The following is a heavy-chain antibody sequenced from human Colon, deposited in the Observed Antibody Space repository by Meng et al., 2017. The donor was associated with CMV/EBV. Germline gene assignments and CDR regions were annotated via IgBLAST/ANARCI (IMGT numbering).Heavy chain of an antibody. CDR1: GYTFTSYG. CDR2: ISAYNGNT. CDR3: ARAQGEWLFSYYYYYGMDV. Sequence: VKVSCKASGYTFTSYGISWVRQAPGQGLEWMGWISAYNGNTNYAQKLQGRVTMTTDTSTSTAYMELRSLRSDDTAVYYCARAQGEWLFSYYYYYGMDVWGQGTTVTVSS. V-gene: IGHV1-18*01. D-gene: IGHD3-3*01. J-gene: IGHJ6*02.